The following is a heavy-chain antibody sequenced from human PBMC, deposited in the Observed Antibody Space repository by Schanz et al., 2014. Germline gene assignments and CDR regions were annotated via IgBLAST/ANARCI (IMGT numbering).Heavy chain of an antibody. CDR1: GFNSDDYA. CDR2: IPWNGAAI. V-gene: IGHV3-9*02. CDR3: AKGSRSGSKVMDV. D-gene: IGHD3-10*01. Sequence: EVQVVESGGGLVQPGGSLRLSCTASGFNSDDYAMHWVRQAPGKGLEWVSNIPWNGAAIGYAGSVRGRFIISRDSAKNSLYHQMNRLRPEDTALYYCAKGSRSGSKVMDVWGKGTTVTVSA. J-gene: IGHJ6*04.